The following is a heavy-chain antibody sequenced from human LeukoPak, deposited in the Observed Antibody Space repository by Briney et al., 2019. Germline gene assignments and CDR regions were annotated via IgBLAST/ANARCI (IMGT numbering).Heavy chain of an antibody. CDR1: GFTFTSYE. CDR2: ISSDENNK. V-gene: IGHV3-30*18. J-gene: IGHJ3*02. CDR3: AKEGRWLQLGGAFDI. D-gene: IGHD5-24*01. Sequence: GGSLRLSCAASGFTFTSYEMNWVRQAPGKGLEWVSVISSDENNKYYADSVKGRFTISRDNSKNTLYLQMSSLRPEDTAVYYCAKEGRWLQLGGAFDIWGQGTMVTVSS.